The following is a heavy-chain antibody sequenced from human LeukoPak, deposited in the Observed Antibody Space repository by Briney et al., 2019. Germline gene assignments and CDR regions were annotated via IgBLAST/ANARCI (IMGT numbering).Heavy chain of an antibody. CDR1: GGTFSSYA. D-gene: IGHD6-19*01. Sequence: SVKVSCKASGGTFSSYAISWVRQAPGQGLEWMGGIIPIFGTANYAQKFQGRVTITADESTSTAYMELSSLRSEDTAVYYCARDRRIAVAGYYYYGMDVWGQGTTVTVSS. J-gene: IGHJ6*02. CDR2: IIPIFGTA. V-gene: IGHV1-69*13. CDR3: ARDRRIAVAGYYYYGMDV.